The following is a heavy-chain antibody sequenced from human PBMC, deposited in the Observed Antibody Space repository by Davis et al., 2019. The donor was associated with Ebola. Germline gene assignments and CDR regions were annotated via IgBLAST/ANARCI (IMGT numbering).Heavy chain of an antibody. CDR2: IYPGDSDT. CDR1: GYTFSNYW. J-gene: IGHJ4*02. D-gene: IGHD2-2*01. CDR3: ARWGPIVVVPAATNYYFDY. Sequence: GESLKISCKGSGYTFSNYWITWVRQMPGKGLEWMGIIYPGDSDTRYSPSFQGQVTISADKSISTAYLQWSSLKASDTAMYYCARWGPIVVVPAATNYYFDYWGQGTLVTVSS. V-gene: IGHV5-51*01.